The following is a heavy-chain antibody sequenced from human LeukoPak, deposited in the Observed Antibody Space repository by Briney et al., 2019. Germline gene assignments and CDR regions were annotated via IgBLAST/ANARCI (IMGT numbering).Heavy chain of an antibody. J-gene: IGHJ4*02. V-gene: IGHV4-4*02. D-gene: IGHD6-25*01. Sequence: SGTLSLTCVVSGGSISSPNWWSWVRQSPEKGLEWIGEIYHGGTTNYNPSLKSRLVMSADLPENHISLKLTSVTAADTAVYYCAREGGFYRPLDYSGQGTLVTVSS. CDR1: GGSISSPNW. CDR2: IYHGGTT. CDR3: AREGGFYRPLDY.